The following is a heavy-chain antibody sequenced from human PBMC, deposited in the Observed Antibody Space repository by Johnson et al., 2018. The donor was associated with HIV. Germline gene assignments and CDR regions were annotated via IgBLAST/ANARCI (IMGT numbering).Heavy chain of an antibody. D-gene: IGHD5-18*01. CDR3: IQLDAFDI. Sequence: QVQLVESGGGVVRPGGSLRLSCAPSGFIFSYYGMHWVRQAPGKGLEWVAFIRYDGSNKYYADSVKGRFTISRDNSKNTLYLQMNSLRAEDTAVYYCIQLDAFDIWGQGTMVTVSS. CDR2: IRYDGSNK. CDR1: GFIFSYYG. J-gene: IGHJ3*02. V-gene: IGHV3-30*02.